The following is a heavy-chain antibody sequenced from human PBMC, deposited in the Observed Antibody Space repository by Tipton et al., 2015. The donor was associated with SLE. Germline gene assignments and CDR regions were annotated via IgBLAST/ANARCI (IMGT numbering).Heavy chain of an antibody. Sequence: LRLSCTVSGGSISSYYWRWIRQPPGKGLEWIGYNYYSGSTNHNPTLKSRVTISVDISKNQFSLKLSSVTGADTAVYLCAGWGGDAFAFWGYGRMVTFAS. D-gene: IGHD3-16*01. J-gene: IGHJ3*01. CDR3: AGWGGDAFAF. CDR2: NYYSGST. V-gene: IGHV4-59*01. CDR1: GGSISSYY.